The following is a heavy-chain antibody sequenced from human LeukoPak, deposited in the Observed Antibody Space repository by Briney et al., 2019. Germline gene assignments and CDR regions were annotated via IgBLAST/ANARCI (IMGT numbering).Heavy chain of an antibody. CDR2: ISASGTLT. Sequence: GGSLRLSCAASGFSFSSYEMNWVRQAPGKGLEWISYISASGTLTHYADSVEGRFTISRDNAKNSLYLQMNSLRSEDTAVYYWARSRTRPLPPPYCSGGSCPQYYYYYYYMDVWGKGATVTISS. V-gene: IGHV3-48*03. D-gene: IGHD2-15*01. CDR3: ARSRTRPLPPPYCSGGSCPQYYYYYYYMDV. J-gene: IGHJ6*03. CDR1: GFSFSSYE.